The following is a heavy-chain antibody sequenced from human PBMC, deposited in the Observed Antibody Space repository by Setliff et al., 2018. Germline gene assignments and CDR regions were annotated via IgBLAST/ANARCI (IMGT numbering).Heavy chain of an antibody. CDR1: GYTFTSYA. Sequence: GASVKVSCKASGYTFTSYALHWVRQAPGQRLEWMGWINTGNGNTKYSQNFQGRVIFTRDTSASTAYMELSSLRAEDTAVYYCATKAVAGTGGQGTLVTVSS. J-gene: IGHJ4*02. D-gene: IGHD6-19*01. CDR2: INTGNGNT. CDR3: ATKAVAGT. V-gene: IGHV1-3*04.